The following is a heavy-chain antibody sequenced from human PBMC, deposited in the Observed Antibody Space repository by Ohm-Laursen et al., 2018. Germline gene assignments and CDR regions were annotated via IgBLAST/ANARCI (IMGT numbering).Heavy chain of an antibody. D-gene: IGHD5-12*01. CDR3: ARPMGGYSGYESPFDY. J-gene: IGHJ4*02. Sequence: GTLSLTCTVSGGSISSYYWSWIRQPPGKGLEWIGYIYYSGSTNYNPSLKSRVTISLETSKNQFSLKLSSVTAADTAVYYCARPMGGYSGYESPFDYWGQGTLVTVSS. V-gene: IGHV4-59*08. CDR1: GGSISSYY. CDR2: IYYSGST.